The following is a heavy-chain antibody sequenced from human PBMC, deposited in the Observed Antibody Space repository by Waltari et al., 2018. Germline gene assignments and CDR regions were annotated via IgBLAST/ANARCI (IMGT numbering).Heavy chain of an antibody. V-gene: IGHV1-69*01. J-gene: IGHJ3*02. Sequence: QVQLLQSGAEVKKPGSSVTVSCKASGGSFRNYAISWVRQAPGQGLEWMGGIIPLFGKTNYAQKFQGRLTITADESTTIAYMDLSSLRFEDTAVYYCARGSYSSSWFNLKAFHIWGQGTMVTVSS. CDR2: IIPLFGKT. CDR3: ARGSYSSSWFNLKAFHI. D-gene: IGHD6-13*01. CDR1: GGSFRNYA.